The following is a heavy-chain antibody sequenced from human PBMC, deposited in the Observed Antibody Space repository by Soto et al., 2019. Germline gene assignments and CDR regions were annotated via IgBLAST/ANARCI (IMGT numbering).Heavy chain of an antibody. CDR3: ARRYAGNFDY. V-gene: IGHV4-59*01. J-gene: IGHJ4*02. Sequence: ASETLSLTCTVSGGSISSDYWSWIRQPPGKGLEWIGYIYYSGSTNYNPSLKSRVTISVDTSKNQFSLKLSSVTAADTAVYYCARRYAGNFDYWGQGTLVTVSS. CDR1: GGSISSDY. CDR2: IYYSGST. D-gene: IGHD2-8*01.